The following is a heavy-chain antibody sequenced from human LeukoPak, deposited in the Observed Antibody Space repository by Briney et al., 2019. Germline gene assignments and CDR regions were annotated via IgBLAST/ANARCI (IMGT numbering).Heavy chain of an antibody. J-gene: IGHJ4*02. Sequence: GGSLRLSCAASGFTFRTYSMHWVRRAPGKGLVWISRIDPDERGIFYADSVKGRFTISRDNAKDTVYLQMNSVRADDSAVYYCTRGSSGWEGIDNWGQGILVTVSS. CDR2: IDPDERGI. CDR1: GFTFRTYS. V-gene: IGHV3-74*01. D-gene: IGHD6-19*01. CDR3: TRGSSGWEGIDN.